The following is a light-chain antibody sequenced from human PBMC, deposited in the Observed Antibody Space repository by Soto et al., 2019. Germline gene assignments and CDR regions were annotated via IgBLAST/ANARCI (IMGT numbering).Light chain of an antibody. J-gene: IGLJ1*01. CDR3: ISYTGSSTSYV. Sequence: QSALTHPASVSGSPGQSITISCSGTRSDIGSYNYVAWYQQFPGKTPKILIYGVSNRPSGVSSRFSGSKSGNTASLTISGLQAEDEADYYCISYTGSSTSYVFGSGTKVTVL. CDR2: GVS. V-gene: IGLV2-14*01. CDR1: RSDIGSYNY.